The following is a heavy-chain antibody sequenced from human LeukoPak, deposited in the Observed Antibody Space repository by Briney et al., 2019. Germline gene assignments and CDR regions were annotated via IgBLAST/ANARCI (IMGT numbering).Heavy chain of an antibody. CDR2: ISSSSSYI. J-gene: IGHJ4*02. CDR3: ARAGGSYTALYHFDY. Sequence: GGSLRLSCAASGFTFSSYSMNWVRQAPGKGLEWVSSISSSSSYIYYADSVKGRFTISRDNAKNSLYLQMNSLRAEDTAVYYCARAGGSYTALYHFDYWGQGTLVTVSS. D-gene: IGHD1-26*01. V-gene: IGHV3-21*01. CDR1: GFTFSSYS.